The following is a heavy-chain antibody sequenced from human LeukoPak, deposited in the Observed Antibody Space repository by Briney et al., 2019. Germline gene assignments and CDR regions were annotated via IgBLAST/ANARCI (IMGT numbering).Heavy chain of an antibody. J-gene: IGHJ3*02. CDR1: GYTFTSYA. D-gene: IGHD3-9*01. V-gene: IGHV1-3*01. CDR3: ARDRKYYDILTGSNDAFDI. Sequence: GASVKVSCKASGYTFTSYAMHWVCQAPGQRLEWMGWINAGNGNTKYSQKFQGRVTITRDTSASTAYMELSSLRSEDTAVYYCARDRKYYDILTGSNDAFDIWGQGTMVTVSS. CDR2: INAGNGNT.